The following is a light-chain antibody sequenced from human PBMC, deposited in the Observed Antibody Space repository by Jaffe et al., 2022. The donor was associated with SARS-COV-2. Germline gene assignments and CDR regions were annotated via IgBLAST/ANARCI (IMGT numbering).Light chain of an antibody. CDR2: DAS. CDR1: QDINNH. J-gene: IGKJ4*01. Sequence: DIQMTQSPSSLSASVGDRVTITCQASQDINNHLNWYQHKPGKAPKFLIHDASNLEPGVPSRFSGSGSGTKFTFTISSLQPEDTATYYCQQYEKVPPVFGGGTKVEIK. V-gene: IGKV1-33*01. CDR3: QQYEKVPPV.